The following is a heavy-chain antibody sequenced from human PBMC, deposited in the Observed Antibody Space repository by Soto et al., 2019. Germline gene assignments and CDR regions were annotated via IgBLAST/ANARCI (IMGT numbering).Heavy chain of an antibody. Sequence: SETLSLTCTVSGGSISSGGYYWSWIRQHPGKGLEWIGYIYYSGSTYYNPSLKSRVTISVDTSKNQFSLKLSSVTAADTAVYYCARGVIAAAGTNPNFDYWGQGTLVTVSS. V-gene: IGHV4-31*03. CDR2: IYYSGST. CDR1: GGSISSGGYY. CDR3: ARGVIAAAGTNPNFDY. J-gene: IGHJ4*02. D-gene: IGHD6-13*01.